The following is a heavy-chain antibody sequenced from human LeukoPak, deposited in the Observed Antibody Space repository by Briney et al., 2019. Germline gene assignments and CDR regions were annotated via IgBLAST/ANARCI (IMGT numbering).Heavy chain of an antibody. Sequence: ASVKVSCKASGYTFTCYDINWVRQATGQGLEWMGWMNPNSGNTGYAQKFQGRVTMTRNTSISTAYMELSSLRSEDTAVYYCARGLRDCSSTSCSYYFDYWGQGTLVTVSS. V-gene: IGHV1-8*01. CDR1: GYTFTCYD. CDR2: MNPNSGNT. J-gene: IGHJ4*02. D-gene: IGHD2-2*01. CDR3: ARGLRDCSSTSCSYYFDY.